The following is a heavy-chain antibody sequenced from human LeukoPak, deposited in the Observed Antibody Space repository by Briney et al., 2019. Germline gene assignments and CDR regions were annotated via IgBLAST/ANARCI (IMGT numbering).Heavy chain of an antibody. Sequence: GGSLRLSCAASGFTLSSYAMSWVRQAPGKGLEWVSAISGSGGSTYYADSVKGRFTISRDNSKNTLYLQMNSLRAEDTAVYYCAPNPPIGDYNPSDWFDPWGQGTLVTVSS. J-gene: IGHJ5*02. CDR3: APNPPIGDYNPSDWFDP. CDR1: GFTLSSYA. D-gene: IGHD4-11*01. V-gene: IGHV3-23*01. CDR2: ISGSGGST.